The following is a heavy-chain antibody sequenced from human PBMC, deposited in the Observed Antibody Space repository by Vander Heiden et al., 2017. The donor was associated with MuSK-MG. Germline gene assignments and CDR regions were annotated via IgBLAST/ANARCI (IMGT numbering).Heavy chain of an antibody. CDR2: IYDSGST. J-gene: IGHJ6*02. D-gene: IGHD6-19*01. CDR1: GGSISSSSYY. CDR3: ARLGLAYYYYGMDV. Sequence: QLQLQVSGPGLVKPSATLSLTFTVSGGSISSSSYYWGWIRQPPGKGLEWIGSIYDSGSTYYNPSLKSRVTISVDTSKNQFSLKLSSVTAADTAVYYCARLGLAYYYYGMDVWGQGTTVTVSS. V-gene: IGHV4-39*07.